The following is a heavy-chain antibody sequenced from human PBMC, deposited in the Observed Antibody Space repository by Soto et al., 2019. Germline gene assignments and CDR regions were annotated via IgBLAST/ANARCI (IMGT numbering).Heavy chain of an antibody. J-gene: IGHJ5*02. V-gene: IGHV1-8*02. D-gene: IGHD3-9*01. CDR2: MNPNSGNT. Sequence: QVQLVQSGSEVKKPGASVKVSCKSFGYSFTSFDVHWVRQASGQGLEWMGWMNPNSGNTDYAQRCQGRVTMTRNTSINTAYMELNSPTSDDPAVYYCARGDWLGNWLAPWGQGTLVTVSS. CDR3: ARGDWLGNWLAP. CDR1: GYSFTSFD.